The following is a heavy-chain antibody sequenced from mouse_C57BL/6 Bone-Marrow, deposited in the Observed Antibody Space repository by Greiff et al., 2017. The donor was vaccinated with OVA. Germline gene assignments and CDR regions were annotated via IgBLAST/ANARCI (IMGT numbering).Heavy chain of an antibody. CDR3: AKKVDGYYPPYYAMDY. CDR1: GFSLPSYG. D-gene: IGHD2-3*01. Sequence: QVQLQQSGPGLVAPSQSLSITCTVSGFSLPSYGVSWVRQPPGKGLEWLGVIWGDGSTNYHSALISRLSISKDNSKSQVFLKLNSLQTDDTATYYCAKKVDGYYPPYYAMDYWGQGTSVTVSS. CDR2: IWGDGST. V-gene: IGHV2-3*01. J-gene: IGHJ4*01.